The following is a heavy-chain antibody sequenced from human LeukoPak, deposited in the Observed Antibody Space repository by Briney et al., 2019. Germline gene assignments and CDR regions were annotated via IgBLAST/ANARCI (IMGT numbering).Heavy chain of an antibody. D-gene: IGHD3-9*01. CDR1: GYSFTSYW. V-gene: IGHV5-51*01. Sequence: GESLKISCKGSGYSFTSYWIGWVRQMPGKGLEWMGIIYPGDSDTRYSPSFQGQVTISADKSISTAYLQWSSLKASDTAMYYCARQGELRYFDWSYHGYYYYYYMDVWGKGTTVTISS. J-gene: IGHJ6*03. CDR2: IYPGDSDT. CDR3: ARQGELRYFDWSYHGYYYYYYMDV.